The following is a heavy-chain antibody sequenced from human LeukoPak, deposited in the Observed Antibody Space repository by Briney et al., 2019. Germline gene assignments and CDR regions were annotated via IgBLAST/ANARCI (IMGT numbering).Heavy chain of an antibody. J-gene: IGHJ4*02. D-gene: IGHD3-22*01. CDR2: INPNSGGT. CDR1: GYTFTGYY. Sequence: GASVKVSCKASGYTFTGYYMHWVRQAPGQGLEWMGWINPNSGGTNYAQKFQGRVTMTRDTSISTAYMELSRLRSDDTAVYYCARVARYYDSSGYYSSTLMGYWGQGTLVTVSS. CDR3: ARVARYYDSSGYYSSTLMGY. V-gene: IGHV1-2*02.